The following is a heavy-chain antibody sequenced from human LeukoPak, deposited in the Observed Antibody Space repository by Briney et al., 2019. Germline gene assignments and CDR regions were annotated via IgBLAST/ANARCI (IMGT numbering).Heavy chain of an antibody. CDR2: IYTSGST. D-gene: IGHD2-2*01. CDR3: ASLGYCSSTSCLGYYMDV. CDR1: GGSISSYY. J-gene: IGHJ6*03. V-gene: IGHV4-4*07. Sequence: SETLSLTCTVSGGSISSYYWSWIRQPAGKGLEWIGRIYTSGSTNYNPSLKSRVTMSVDTSKNQFSLKLSSVTAADTAVYYCASLGYCSSTSCLGYYMDVWGKGTTVTISS.